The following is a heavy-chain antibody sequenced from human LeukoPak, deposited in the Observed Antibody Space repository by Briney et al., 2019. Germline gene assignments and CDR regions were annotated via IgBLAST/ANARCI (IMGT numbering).Heavy chain of an antibody. CDR3: AKGRVYGSGSYQDY. V-gene: IGHV3-30*02. Sequence: GGSLRLSCAASGLIFSSYGMHWVRQAPGKGLEWLAVVWYDDAVKNYADSVKGRFTISRDNSKNTLYLQMNSLRAEDTAVYYCAKGRVYGSGSYQDYWGQGTLVTVSS. D-gene: IGHD3-10*01. CDR2: VWYDDAVK. CDR1: GLIFSSYG. J-gene: IGHJ4*02.